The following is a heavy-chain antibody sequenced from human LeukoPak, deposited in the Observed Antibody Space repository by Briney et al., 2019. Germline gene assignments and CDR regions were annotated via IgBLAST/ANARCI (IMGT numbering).Heavy chain of an antibody. J-gene: IGHJ4*02. D-gene: IGHD4-11*01. V-gene: IGHV1-24*01. CDR2: FDPEDGET. Sequence: ASVKVSSKVSGYTLTELSMHWVRQAPGKGREWMGGFDPEDGETIYAQKFQGRVTMTEDTSTDTAYMELSSLRSEDTAVYYCATDLGRTTAIDYWGQGTLVTVSS. CDR1: GYTLTELS. CDR3: ATDLGRTTAIDY.